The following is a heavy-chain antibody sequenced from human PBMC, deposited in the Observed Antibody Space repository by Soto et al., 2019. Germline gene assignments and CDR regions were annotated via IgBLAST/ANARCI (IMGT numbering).Heavy chain of an antibody. V-gene: IGHV5-51*01. J-gene: IGHJ1*01. CDR1: GYSFTSYW. CDR2: IYPGDSDT. Sequence: GESLKISCKGSGYSFTSYWIGWVRQMPGKGLEWMGIIYPGDSDTRYSPPFQGQVTISADKSISTAYLQWSSLKASDTAMYYCARGSTPSNPYSGGWYLQGEYFQHWGQGTLVTVSS. CDR3: ARGSTPSNPYSGGWYLQGEYFQH. D-gene: IGHD6-19*01.